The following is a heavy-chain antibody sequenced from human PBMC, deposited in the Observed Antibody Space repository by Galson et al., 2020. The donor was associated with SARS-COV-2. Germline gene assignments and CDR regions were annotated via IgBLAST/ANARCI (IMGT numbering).Heavy chain of an antibody. D-gene: IGHD2-8*01. CDR1: GFTFDDYA. V-gene: IGHV3-9*03. Sequence: GGSLRLSCAASGFTFDDYAMHWVRQAPGKGLEWVSGISWNSGSIGYADSVKGRFTISRDNAKNSLYLQMNSLRAEDMALYYCANLIMGRYYYGMDVWGQGTTVTVSS. CDR2: ISWNSGSI. J-gene: IGHJ6*02. CDR3: ANLIMGRYYYGMDV.